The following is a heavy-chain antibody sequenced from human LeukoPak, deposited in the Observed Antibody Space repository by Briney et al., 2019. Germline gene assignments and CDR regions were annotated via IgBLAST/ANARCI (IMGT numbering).Heavy chain of an antibody. V-gene: IGHV3-30*04. CDR1: GFTFSSYA. Sequence: GGSLRLSCAASGFTFSSYAMHWVRQAPGKGLEWVAVISYDGSNKYYADSVKGRFSISRDNAKNSLYLQMNNLRAEDTAVYFCTRDGSGWSDSWGQGTLVTVSS. CDR2: ISYDGSNK. D-gene: IGHD3-3*01. CDR3: TRDGSGWSDS. J-gene: IGHJ5*01.